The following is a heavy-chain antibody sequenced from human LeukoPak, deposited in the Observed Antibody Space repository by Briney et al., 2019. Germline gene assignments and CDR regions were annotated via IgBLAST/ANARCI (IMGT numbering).Heavy chain of an antibody. V-gene: IGHV4-61*02. CDR2: IYTSESI. CDR3: ARDDVGITAAGSV. CDR1: GDSVRSASYY. D-gene: IGHD6-13*01. Sequence: SETLSLTCTVSGDSVRSASYYWSWIRQPAGKGLGWIGRIYTSESIYYNPSLKSRVTMSLDTSRNQISLKLSSVTAADTAVYYCARDDVGITAAGSVWGQGTLVTVSS. J-gene: IGHJ4*02.